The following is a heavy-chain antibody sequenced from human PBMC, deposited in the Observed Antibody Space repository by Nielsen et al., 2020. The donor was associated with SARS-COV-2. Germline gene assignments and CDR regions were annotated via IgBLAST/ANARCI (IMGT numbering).Heavy chain of an antibody. CDR3: ARDLGSVAVAGTNYYGMDV. CDR2: IWYDGSNK. J-gene: IGHJ6*02. D-gene: IGHD6-19*01. Sequence: VRQAPGKGLEWVAVIWYDGSNKYYADSVKGRFTISRDNSKNTLYLQMNSLRAEDTAVYYCARDLGSVAVAGTNYYGMDVWGQGITVTVSS. V-gene: IGHV3-33*01.